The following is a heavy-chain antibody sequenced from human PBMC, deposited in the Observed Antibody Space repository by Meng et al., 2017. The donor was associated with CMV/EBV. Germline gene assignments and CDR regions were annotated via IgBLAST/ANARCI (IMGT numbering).Heavy chain of an antibody. J-gene: IGHJ5*02. CDR1: GYTFTTYG. V-gene: IGHV1-18*01. Sequence: SGYTFTTYGLSGVRQAPGQGLEWMGWISAYNGNTNYAQKYQGRVTMTTDSPTTTAYMELRSLRSDDTAVYYCARDSVAVRPGWFDPWGQGTLVTVSS. CDR3: ARDSVAVRPGWFDP. CDR2: ISAYNGNT. D-gene: IGHD6-6*01.